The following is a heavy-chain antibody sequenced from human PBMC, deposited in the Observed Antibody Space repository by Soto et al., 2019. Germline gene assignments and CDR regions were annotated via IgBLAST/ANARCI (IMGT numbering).Heavy chain of an antibody. Sequence: EVQVVESGGGLVEPGGSLRLSCAASGFNFSRSSMTWVRQAPGKGLEWVASISTSSNLIYYEDSVKGRFTVSRDNTKNSMNLQMNSLRAEDTAIYYCARGMKTAVFYGMDVWGQGTTVTVSS. D-gene: IGHD2-2*01. V-gene: IGHV3-21*01. CDR2: ISTSSNLI. J-gene: IGHJ6*02. CDR1: GFNFSRSS. CDR3: ARGMKTAVFYGMDV.